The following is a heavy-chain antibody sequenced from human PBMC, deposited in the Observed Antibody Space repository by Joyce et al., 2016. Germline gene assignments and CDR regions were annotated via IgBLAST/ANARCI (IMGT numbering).Heavy chain of an antibody. CDR1: GFSFNTYS. Sequence: EVQLVESGGGLVQPGGSLRLSCAASGFSFNTYSINWVRQAPGKGVEWLSNISASSGTIDYADSVKGRFTISRDNAKNSVYLQMNSLRDEDTAVYYCARVGRTGYTCDYWGQGTLVTVSS. D-gene: IGHD5-24*01. CDR2: ISASSGTI. J-gene: IGHJ4*02. CDR3: ARVGRTGYTCDY. V-gene: IGHV3-48*02.